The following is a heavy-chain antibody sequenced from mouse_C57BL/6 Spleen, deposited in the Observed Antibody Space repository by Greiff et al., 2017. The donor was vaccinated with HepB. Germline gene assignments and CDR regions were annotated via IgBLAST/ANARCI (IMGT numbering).Heavy chain of an antibody. CDR1: GYTFTSYW. D-gene: IGHD1-1*01. CDR2: IDPSDSYT. Sequence: QVQLQHPGAELVKPGASVKLSCKASGYTFTSYWMQWVKQRPGQGLEWIGEIDPSDSYTNYNQKFMGKATLTVDTSSSTAYMQLSSLTSEDSAVYYCARRILYYYGSSSWYFDVWGTGTTVTVSS. CDR3: ARRILYYYGSSSWYFDV. J-gene: IGHJ1*03. V-gene: IGHV1-50*01.